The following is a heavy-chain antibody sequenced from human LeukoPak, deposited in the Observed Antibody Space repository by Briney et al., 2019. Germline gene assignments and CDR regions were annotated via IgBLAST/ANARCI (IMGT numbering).Heavy chain of an antibody. CDR2: IYHSGST. CDR1: GGSISSGGYS. V-gene: IGHV4-30-2*01. J-gene: IGHJ4*02. CDR3: ARGLVDEGYDILTGFDY. Sequence: PSETLSLTCAVSGGSISSGGYSWSWIRQPPGKGLEWIGYIYHSGSTYYNPSLKSRVTISVDRSKNQFSLKLSSVTAADTAVYYCARGLVDEGYDILTGFDYWGQGTLVTVSS. D-gene: IGHD3-9*01.